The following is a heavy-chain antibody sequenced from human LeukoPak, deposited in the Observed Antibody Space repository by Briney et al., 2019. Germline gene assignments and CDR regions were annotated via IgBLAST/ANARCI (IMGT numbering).Heavy chain of an antibody. CDR3: ARDRGTWNAAGFDY. D-gene: IGHD1-1*01. CDR1: GGSFSGYY. Sequence: SETLSLTCAVYGGSFSGYYWSWIRQPPGKGLEWIGEINHSGSTNYNPSLKSRVTIPVDTSKNQFSLKLSSVTAADTAVYYCARDRGTWNAAGFDYWGREPLVTVSS. CDR2: INHSGST. J-gene: IGHJ4*02. V-gene: IGHV4-34*01.